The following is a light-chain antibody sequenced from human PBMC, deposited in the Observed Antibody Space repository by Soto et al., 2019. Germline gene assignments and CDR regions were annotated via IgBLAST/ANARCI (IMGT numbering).Light chain of an antibody. CDR2: GSS. CDR3: QQYANSRWT. Sequence: EIVLTQSPGTLSLSPGERATLSYRASQSVASAYLAWYQHKPGQAPRLLIYGSSSRAVGVPDRISGSRSGTDFTLTISRLEPEDFAVYYCQQYANSRWTFGQGTKVEAK. CDR1: QSVASAY. J-gene: IGKJ1*01. V-gene: IGKV3-20*01.